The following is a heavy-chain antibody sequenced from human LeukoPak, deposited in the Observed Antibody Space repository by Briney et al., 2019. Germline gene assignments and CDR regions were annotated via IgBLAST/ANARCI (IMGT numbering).Heavy chain of an antibody. CDR2: INHSGST. D-gene: IGHD3-10*01. V-gene: IGHV4-34*01. J-gene: IGHJ5*02. Sequence: PSETLSLTCAVYGGSFSGYYWSWIRLPPGKGLEWIGEINHSGSTNYNPSLKSRVTISVDTSKNQFSLKLSSVTAADTAVYYCARDSGTTGEVKFDPWGQGTLVTVSS. CDR3: ARDSGTTGEVKFDP. CDR1: GGSFSGYY.